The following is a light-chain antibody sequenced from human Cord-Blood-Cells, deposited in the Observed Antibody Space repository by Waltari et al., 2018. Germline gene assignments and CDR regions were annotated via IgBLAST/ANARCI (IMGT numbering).Light chain of an antibody. CDR2: DAS. CDR3: QQFNNYPLYT. CDR1: QGISSA. Sequence: AIQLTQSPSSLSASVGARVTITCRASQGISSALAWYQQKPGKAPKLLIYDASSLESGVPSRFSGSGSGTDFTLTISSLQPEDFATYYCQQFNNYPLYTFGQGTKLEIK. J-gene: IGKJ2*01. V-gene: IGKV1D-13*01.